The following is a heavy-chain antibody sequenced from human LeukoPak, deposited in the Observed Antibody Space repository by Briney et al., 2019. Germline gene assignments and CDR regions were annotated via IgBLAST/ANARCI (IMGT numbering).Heavy chain of an antibody. CDR3: ARDLDQTRGVYGLDY. D-gene: IGHD5/OR15-5a*01. CDR2: IYSGGST. Sequence: GGSLRLSCAASGFTVSSNYMSWVRQAPGKGLEWVSVIYSGGSTYYADSVKGRFTISRDNSKNTLYLQMNSLRAEDTAVYYCARDLDQTRGVYGLDYWGQGTLVTVSS. V-gene: IGHV3-66*01. CDR1: GFTVSSNY. J-gene: IGHJ4*02.